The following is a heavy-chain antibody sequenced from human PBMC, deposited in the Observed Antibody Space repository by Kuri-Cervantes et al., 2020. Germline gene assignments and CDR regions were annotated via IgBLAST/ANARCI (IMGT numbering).Heavy chain of an antibody. CDR2: ISSSSIYI. CDR1: EFIFSNYG. V-gene: IGHV3-21*04. J-gene: IGHJ4*02. CDR3: ASRGHSSSSPVDY. Sequence: GGSLRLSCAASEFIFSNYGLTWARQAPGKGLEWVSSISSSSIYIYYADSLKGRFTISRDNAKNSLYLKMNSLGAEDTAVYYCASRGHSSSSPVDYWGQGTMVTVSS. D-gene: IGHD6-6*01.